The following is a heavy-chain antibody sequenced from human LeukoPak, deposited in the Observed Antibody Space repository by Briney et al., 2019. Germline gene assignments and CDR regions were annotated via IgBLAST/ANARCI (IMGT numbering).Heavy chain of an antibody. CDR1: GLTFSSYG. CDR2: ISYDGSNK. Sequence: GGSLRLSCAASGLTFSSYGMHWVRQAPGKGLEWVAVISYDGSNKYYADSVKGRFTISRDNAKNSLYLQMNSLRAEDTAVYYCARESIVVVVAATTYYYYYMDVWGKGTTVTVSS. CDR3: ARESIVVVVAATTYYYYYMDV. D-gene: IGHD2-15*01. J-gene: IGHJ6*03. V-gene: IGHV3-30*03.